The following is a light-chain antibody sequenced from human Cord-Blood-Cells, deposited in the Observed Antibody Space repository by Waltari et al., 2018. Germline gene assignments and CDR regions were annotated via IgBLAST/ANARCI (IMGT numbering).Light chain of an antibody. J-gene: IGKJ2*01. Sequence: DIQMTQSPSTLSASVGDRVTITCRASQSISSWLAWYQQKPGKAPKLLIYDASSLESGVPSRFSGSGSGTEFTLTISRLQPDDFATYYCQQYNSYLTFGQGTKLEIK. CDR1: QSISSW. V-gene: IGKV1-5*01. CDR2: DAS. CDR3: QQYNSYLT.